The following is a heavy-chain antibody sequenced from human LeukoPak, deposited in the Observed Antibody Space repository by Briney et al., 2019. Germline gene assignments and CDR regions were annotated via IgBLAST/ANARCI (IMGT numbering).Heavy chain of an antibody. CDR3: AKDPDY. CDR2: ISYDGSNK. Sequence: GGSLRLSCAASGFTFSSYGMHWVRQAPGKGLEWVAVISYDGSNKYYADSVKGRFTISRDNSKNTLYLQMNSLRAEDTAVYYCAKDPDYRGQGTLVTVSS. J-gene: IGHJ4*02. V-gene: IGHV3-30*18. CDR1: GFTFSSYG.